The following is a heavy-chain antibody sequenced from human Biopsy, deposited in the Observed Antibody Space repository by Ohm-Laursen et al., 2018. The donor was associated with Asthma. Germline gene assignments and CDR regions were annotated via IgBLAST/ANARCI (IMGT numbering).Heavy chain of an antibody. Sequence: SETLSLTWSLSSGSGGYMRSGNYYWGWIRQPPGKGLEWIGSIYYSGTTYYNPSLESRVTVSAGTSKNQFSLKLTSVTAADTAVYYCVRGSSSWHHGPFHYYYGLDVWGQGTTATVSS. J-gene: IGHJ6*02. CDR2: IYYSGTT. CDR3: VRGSSSWHHGPFHYYYGLDV. D-gene: IGHD6-13*01. V-gene: IGHV4-39*01. CDR1: GGYMRSGNYY.